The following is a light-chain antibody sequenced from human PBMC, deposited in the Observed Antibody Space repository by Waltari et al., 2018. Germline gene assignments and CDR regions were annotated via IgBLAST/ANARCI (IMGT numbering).Light chain of an antibody. CDR1: SSSIGDYNY. CDR2: EVT. V-gene: IGLV2-14*01. J-gene: IGLJ1*01. CDR3: CSYTSTTDSYG. Sequence: QSALTQPASVSGSPGLSLTISCTGTSSSIGDYNYVSWYQQHPGKAPKLMIFEVTKRPSGVSNRFSGSKSGHTASLTISGLQAEDEAEYYCCSYTSTTDSYGFGTGTKVAVL.